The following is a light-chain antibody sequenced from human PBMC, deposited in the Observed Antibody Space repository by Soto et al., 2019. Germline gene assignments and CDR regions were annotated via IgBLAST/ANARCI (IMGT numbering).Light chain of an antibody. CDR2: NNN. V-gene: IGLV1-44*01. CDR1: RSNIGNNA. J-gene: IGLJ3*02. CDR3: ATWDDSLNARGV. Sequence: QSVLTQTPSASGTPGQTVTISCSGSRSNIGNNAVSWYQKFPGTAPKLLIYNNNQRPSGVPDRFSGSKSGTSASLAISGLQSDAEADYYCATWDDSLNARGVFGGGTKLTVL.